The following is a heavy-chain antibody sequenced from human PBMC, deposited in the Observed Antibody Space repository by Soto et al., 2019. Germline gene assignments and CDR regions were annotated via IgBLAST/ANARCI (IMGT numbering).Heavy chain of an antibody. D-gene: IGHD2-2*01. CDR3: ASDPPPQLLSCYHYGMDF. CDR2: INPSGGST. V-gene: IGHV1-46*01. J-gene: IGHJ6*02. CDR1: GYTFTSYY. Sequence: GASVKVSCKASGYTFTSYYMHWVRQAPGQGLEWMGIINPSGGSTSYAQKFQGRVTMTRDTSTSTVYMELSSLRSEDTAVYYCASDPPPQLLSCYHYGMDFWGQGTTVTVSS.